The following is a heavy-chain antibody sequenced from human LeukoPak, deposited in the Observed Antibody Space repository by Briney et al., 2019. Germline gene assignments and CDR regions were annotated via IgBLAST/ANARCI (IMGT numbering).Heavy chain of an antibody. Sequence: SETLSLTCAVYGGSFSGYYWSWIRQPPGKGLEWIGEINHSGSTNYNPSLKSRVTISVDTSKNQFSLKLSSVTAADTAVYYCARGGGYCSSTSCYPFNWFDPWGQGTLVTVSS. J-gene: IGHJ5*02. CDR3: ARGGGYCSSTSCYPFNWFDP. CDR2: INHSGST. D-gene: IGHD2-2*01. V-gene: IGHV4-34*01. CDR1: GGSFSGYY.